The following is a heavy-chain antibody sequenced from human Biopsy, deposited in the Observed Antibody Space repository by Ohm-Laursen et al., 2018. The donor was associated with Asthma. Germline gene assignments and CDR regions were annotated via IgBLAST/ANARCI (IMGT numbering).Heavy chain of an antibody. CDR2: ISYSGST. V-gene: IGHV4-61*01. CDR1: GGSVSSGSYY. Sequence: VTLSLTCTVSGGSVSSGSYYWSWIRQPPGKGLAWFSYISYSGSTDYNPSLKSRLTISMDTSKNQFSLKLSPVTAADTAVYYCARVPTTLRYFDLWGRGTLVTVSS. D-gene: IGHD2-15*01. CDR3: ARVPTTLRYFDL. J-gene: IGHJ2*01.